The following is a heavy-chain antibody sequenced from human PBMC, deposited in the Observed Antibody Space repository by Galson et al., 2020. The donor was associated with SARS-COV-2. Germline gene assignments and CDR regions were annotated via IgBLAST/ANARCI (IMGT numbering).Heavy chain of an antibody. CDR3: ARDPENFLTFDY. V-gene: IGHV1-2*02. Sequence: ASVKVSCKASGYTFTGYYIHWVRQAPGQGLEWMGWIIPTSGATHYAQRFQGRVTMTGDTSMPTVYMELSSLRSDDTAVYYCARDPENFLTFDYWGQGTLVTVSS. CDR2: IIPTSGAT. J-gene: IGHJ4*02. D-gene: IGHD2-21*02. CDR1: GYTFTGYY.